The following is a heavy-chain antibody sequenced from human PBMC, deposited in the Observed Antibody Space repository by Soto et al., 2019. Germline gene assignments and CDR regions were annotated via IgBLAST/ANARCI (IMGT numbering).Heavy chain of an antibody. CDR3: ARYQKGPFDY. CDR1: GGSIISGDYY. Sequence: PSETLSLTCTVSGGSIISGDYYWSWIRQPPGKGLEWIGYIYYTGSTYYNPSLKSRLTISVDTSKNQFSLKLTSVTAADTAVYFCARYQKGPFDYWGQGTLVTVSS. CDR2: IYYTGST. D-gene: IGHD2-2*01. V-gene: IGHV4-30-4*01. J-gene: IGHJ4*02.